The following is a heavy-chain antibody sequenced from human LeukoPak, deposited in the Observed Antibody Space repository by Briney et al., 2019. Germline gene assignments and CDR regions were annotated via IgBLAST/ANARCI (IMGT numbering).Heavy chain of an antibody. CDR3: AKSPSSGWYDGYFQH. V-gene: IGHV3-23*01. CDR1: RFTFSSYA. D-gene: IGHD6-19*01. CDR2: ISGSGGST. Sequence: GGPLRLSCAASRFTFSSYAMSWVRQAPGKGLEWVSAISGSGGSTYYADSVKGRFTISRDNSKNTLYLQMNSLRAEDTAVYYCAKSPSSGWYDGYFQHWGQGTLVTVSS. J-gene: IGHJ1*01.